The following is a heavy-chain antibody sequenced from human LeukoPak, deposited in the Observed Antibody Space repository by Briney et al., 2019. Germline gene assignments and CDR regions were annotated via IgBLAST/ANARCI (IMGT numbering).Heavy chain of an antibody. CDR3: ARTNGGYEYN. D-gene: IGHD5-12*01. Sequence: SQTLSLTCTVSGDSISSDDYYWSWIRQPAGKGLEWIGRFSASGNSNYNPSLKSRLTISVDRSKNQFSLKLTSVTAADTAVYYCARTNGGYEYNWGQGTRVIVSS. J-gene: IGHJ4*02. CDR2: FSASGNS. V-gene: IGHV4-61*02. CDR1: GDSISSDDYY.